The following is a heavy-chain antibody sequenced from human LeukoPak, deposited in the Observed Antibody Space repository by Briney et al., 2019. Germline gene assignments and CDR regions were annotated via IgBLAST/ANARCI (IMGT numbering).Heavy chain of an antibody. D-gene: IGHD2-8*02. J-gene: IGHJ5*02. Sequence: TSETLSLTCTVSGDSTSNSSYYWGWIRQPPGKGLEWIGSIYYSGSRYYNPSLKSRVTISVDTSKNQFSLKLSSVTAADTAVYYCARTGLLNWFDPWGQGTLVTVSS. CDR1: GDSTSNSSYY. CDR3: ARTGLLNWFDP. CDR2: IYYSGSR. V-gene: IGHV4-39*01.